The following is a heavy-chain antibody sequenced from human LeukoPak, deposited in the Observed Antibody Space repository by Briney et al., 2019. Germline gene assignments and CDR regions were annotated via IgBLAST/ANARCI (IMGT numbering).Heavy chain of an antibody. V-gene: IGHV1-69*05. J-gene: IGHJ6*03. CDR2: IIPIFGTA. Sequence: SVKVSCKASGGTFSSFAISWVRQAPGQGLKWMGGIIPIFGTANYAQKFQGRVTITTDESTSTAYMELSSLRSEDTAVYYCARERYSSSWYYMDVWGKGTTVTVSS. CDR3: ARERYSSSWYYMDV. CDR1: GGTFSSFA. D-gene: IGHD6-13*01.